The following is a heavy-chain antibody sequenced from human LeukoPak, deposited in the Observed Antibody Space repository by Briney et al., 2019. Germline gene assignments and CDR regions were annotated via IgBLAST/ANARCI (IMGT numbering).Heavy chain of an antibody. D-gene: IGHD7-27*01. V-gene: IGHV3-7*04. J-gene: IGHJ4*02. Sequence: GGSLRLSCVASGFTLSGHWMHWVRQAPGKGLEWVANIKHDGSEEYYGDSVWGRFTISRDNAKNSLILQMNSLRGEDTAVYYCARALGNSTGDYWGQGTLVTVSS. CDR3: ARALGNSTGDY. CDR1: GFTLSGHW. CDR2: IKHDGSEE.